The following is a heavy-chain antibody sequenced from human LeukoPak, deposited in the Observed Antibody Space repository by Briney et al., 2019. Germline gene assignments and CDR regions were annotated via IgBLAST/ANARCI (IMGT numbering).Heavy chain of an antibody. CDR2: IYYSGST. CDR1: GGSISSYY. Sequence: SQTLSLTCTVSGGSISSYYWSWIRQPPGKGLEWIGYIYYSGSTNYNPSLKSRVTISVDTSKNQFSLKLSSVTAADTAVYYCASGYSNYGGIFDYWGQGTLVTVSS. D-gene: IGHD4-11*01. CDR3: ASGYSNYGGIFDY. V-gene: IGHV4-59*01. J-gene: IGHJ4*02.